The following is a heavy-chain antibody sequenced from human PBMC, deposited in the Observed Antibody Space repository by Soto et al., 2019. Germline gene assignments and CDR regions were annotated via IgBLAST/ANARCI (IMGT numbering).Heavy chain of an antibody. D-gene: IGHD3-22*01. CDR2: IWYDGGNT. J-gene: IGHJ3*02. Sequence: GGSLRLSCAASGFAFSGHGMHGFRQAPGKGLEGVAVIWYDGGNTYYGDSLKGRFTISRDNSRNTLYLEMNSLRAEDTAVYYCARDWLHDSSGAIDMWGQGTMVTVSS. CDR1: GFAFSGHG. CDR3: ARDWLHDSSGAIDM. V-gene: IGHV3-33*01.